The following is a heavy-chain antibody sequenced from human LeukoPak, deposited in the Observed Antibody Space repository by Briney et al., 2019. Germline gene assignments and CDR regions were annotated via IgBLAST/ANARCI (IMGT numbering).Heavy chain of an antibody. CDR3: ARGSTYYYDSSGYLFDY. Sequence: SEILSLTCAVYGGSFSGYYWSWIRQPPGKGLEWIGEINHSGSTNYNPSLESRVTISVGTSKNQFSLKLSSVTAADTAVYYCARGSTYYYDSSGYLFDYWGQGTLVTVSS. J-gene: IGHJ4*02. V-gene: IGHV4-34*01. D-gene: IGHD3-22*01. CDR2: INHSGST. CDR1: GGSFSGYY.